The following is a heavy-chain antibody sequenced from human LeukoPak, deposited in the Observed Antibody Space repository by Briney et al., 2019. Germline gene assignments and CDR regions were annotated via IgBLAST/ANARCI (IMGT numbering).Heavy chain of an antibody. V-gene: IGHV3-33*01. J-gene: IGHJ4*02. CDR3: ARGGYYDFWSGYYSYYYFDY. Sequence: GGSLRLSCAASGFTFSSYGMHWVRQAPGKGLEWVAVIWYDGSNKYYADSVKGRFTISRDNSKNTLYLQMNSLRAEDTAVYYCARGGYYDFWSGYYSYYYFDYWGQGTLVTVSS. CDR1: GFTFSSYG. CDR2: IWYDGSNK. D-gene: IGHD3-3*01.